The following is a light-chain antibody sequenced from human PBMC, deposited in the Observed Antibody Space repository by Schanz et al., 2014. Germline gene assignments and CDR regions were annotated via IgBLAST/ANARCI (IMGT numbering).Light chain of an antibody. J-gene: IGKJ2*01. CDR1: QSVTSNY. CDR3: QQYGSSLEAMYT. Sequence: PGERATLSCRASQSVTSNYLAWYQQRPGQAPSLLIYGASRRATGIPDRFSGSGSGTEFTLTISSLQPEDFAVYYCQQYGSSLEAMYTFGQGTKLEIK. V-gene: IGKV3-20*01. CDR2: GAS.